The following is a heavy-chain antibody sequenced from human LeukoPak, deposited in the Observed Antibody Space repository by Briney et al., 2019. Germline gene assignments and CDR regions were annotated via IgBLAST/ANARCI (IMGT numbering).Heavy chain of an antibody. CDR3: ARGGEASISAARFDP. D-gene: IGHD6-13*01. J-gene: IGHJ5*02. V-gene: IGHV4-59*01. CDR1: GGPMRSYY. Sequence: PSETLSLTCTVSGGPMRSYYWSWVRQSPGKGLEWIGYIYYSGKTNYNPSLESRVTISVDTSKNQFSLNLSSVTAPDTAVYYCARGGEASISAARFDPWGQGILVTVFS. CDR2: IYYSGKT.